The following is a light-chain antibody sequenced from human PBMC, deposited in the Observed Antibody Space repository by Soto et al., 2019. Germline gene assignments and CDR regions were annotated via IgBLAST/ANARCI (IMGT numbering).Light chain of an antibody. J-gene: IGKJ2*01. V-gene: IGKV3-11*01. CDR1: QSVSSY. CDR2: DAS. CDR3: QQRSNWPHT. Sequence: EIVLTQSPATLSLSPGERATLSCRASQSVSSYLAWYQQKLGQAPSLLIYDASNRSTGIPARFSGSWSGTDFTLTISSLEPEDFAVYYCQQRSNWPHTFGQRTKLEIK.